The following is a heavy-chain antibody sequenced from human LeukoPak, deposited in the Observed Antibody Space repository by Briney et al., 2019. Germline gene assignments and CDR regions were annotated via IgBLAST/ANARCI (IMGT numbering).Heavy chain of an antibody. V-gene: IGHV1-69*13. CDR2: IIPIFGTA. Sequence: SVKVSCKASGGTFSSYAISWVRQALGQGLEWMGGIIPIFGTANYAQKFQGRVTITADESTSTAYMELSSLRSEDTAVYYCARGYYDSSGRIKSEYFQHWGQGTLVTVSS. D-gene: IGHD3-22*01. J-gene: IGHJ1*01. CDR3: ARGYYDSSGRIKSEYFQH. CDR1: GGTFSSYA.